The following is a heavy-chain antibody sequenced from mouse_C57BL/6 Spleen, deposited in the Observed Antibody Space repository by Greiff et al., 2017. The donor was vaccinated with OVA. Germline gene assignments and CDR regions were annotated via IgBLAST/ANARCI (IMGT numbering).Heavy chain of an antibody. V-gene: IGHV1-80*01. D-gene: IGHD1-1*01. CDR2: IYPGDGDT. J-gene: IGHJ2*01. CDR3: ARWGTTVVATDYFDY. Sequence: QVQLQQSGAELVKPGASVKISCKASGYAFSSYWMNWVKQRPGKGLEWIGQIYPGDGDTNYNGKFKGKATLTADKSSGTAYMQLSSLTSEDSAVYFCARWGTTVVATDYFDYWGQGTTLTVSS. CDR1: GYAFSSYW.